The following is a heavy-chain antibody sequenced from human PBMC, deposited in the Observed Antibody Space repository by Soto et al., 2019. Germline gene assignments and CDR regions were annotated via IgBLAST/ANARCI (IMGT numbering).Heavy chain of an antibody. CDR2: ISYDGIDE. CDR1: GFIFPSSG. Sequence: GGSQRLSGATSGFIFPSSGMHWLRQAPGKGLEWVAVISYDGIDENYADSVKGRFAISRDKSKSTVYLHMNTLRVEDTAVYYCAKDFREMATVAPDV. J-gene: IGHJ6*01. CDR3: AKDFREMATVAPDV. V-gene: IGHV3-30*18. D-gene: IGHD4-4*01.